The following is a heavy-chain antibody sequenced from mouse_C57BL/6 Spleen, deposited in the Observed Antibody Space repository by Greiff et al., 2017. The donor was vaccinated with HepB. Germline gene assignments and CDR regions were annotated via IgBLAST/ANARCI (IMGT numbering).Heavy chain of an antibody. V-gene: IGHV5-6*01. Sequence: EVKLVESGGDLVKPGGSLKLSCAASGFTFSSYGMSWVRQTPDKRLEWVATISSGGSYTYYPDSVKGRFTISRDNAKNTLYLQMSSLKSEETAMYYCARHEDYDYGYFDVWGTGTTVTVSS. D-gene: IGHD2-4*01. J-gene: IGHJ1*03. CDR2: ISSGGSYT. CDR3: ARHEDYDYGYFDV. CDR1: GFTFSSYG.